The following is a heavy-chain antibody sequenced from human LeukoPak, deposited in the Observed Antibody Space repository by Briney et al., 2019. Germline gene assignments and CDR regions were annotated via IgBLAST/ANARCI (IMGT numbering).Heavy chain of an antibody. CDR3: ARGGGYSSSWSY. CDR1: GGSISSYY. CDR2: IYYTGST. D-gene: IGHD6-13*01. Sequence: SETLSLTCTVSGGSISSYYWNWIRQPPGKGLEWVGYIYYTGSTNYNPSLKSRVTISVDTSKNQFSLKLSSVTAADTAVYYCARGGGYSSSWSYWGQGTLVTVSS. V-gene: IGHV4-59*01. J-gene: IGHJ4*02.